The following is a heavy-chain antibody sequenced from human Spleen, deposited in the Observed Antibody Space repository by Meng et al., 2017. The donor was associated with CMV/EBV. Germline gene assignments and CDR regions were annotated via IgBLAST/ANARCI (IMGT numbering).Heavy chain of an antibody. J-gene: IGHJ6*02. Sequence: GGSLRLSCAASGFIVSNYYMSWVRQAPGKGLEWVSIIHSGGSTYYADSVKGRCTISRDNSKNTLHLQMNNLRAEDTAVYYCARGLLDSSDYYYYCLDVWGQGTAVTVSS. V-gene: IGHV3-53*01. D-gene: IGHD3-10*01. CDR3: ARGLLDSSDYYYYCLDV. CDR1: GFIVSNYY. CDR2: IHSGGST.